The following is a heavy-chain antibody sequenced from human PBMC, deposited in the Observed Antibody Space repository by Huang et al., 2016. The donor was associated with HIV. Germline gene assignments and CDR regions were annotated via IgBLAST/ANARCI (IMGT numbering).Heavy chain of an antibody. CDR3: ARDLQGRRPLNYFDH. Sequence: QVQLVESGGGVVQPERSLRLSCAASGFTFSNHAMHWVRQAPGKALEWVAVRSKDGGKTDYTDSVKARFTISRDNSNNILYLEMKSLKADDTAVYYCARDLQGRRPLNYFDHWGQGALVIVS. CDR2: RSKDGGKT. CDR1: GFTFSNHA. D-gene: IGHD6-25*01. V-gene: IGHV3-30-3*01. J-gene: IGHJ4*02.